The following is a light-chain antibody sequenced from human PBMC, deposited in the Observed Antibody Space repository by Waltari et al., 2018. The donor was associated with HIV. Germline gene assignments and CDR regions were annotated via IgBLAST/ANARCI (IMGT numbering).Light chain of an antibody. CDR1: SSAIGGYNY. CDR2: EVT. V-gene: IGLV2-8*01. Sequence: QSALTQPPSASGSPGQSVTMSCTRTSSAIGGYNYVSWYQQHPGKAPNLIMTEVTKRPSGVPDRFSGSKSGNTASLTVSGLQAEDEAHYYCSSYAPTNKFYVLFGGGTTLTVL. J-gene: IGLJ2*01. CDR3: SSYAPTNKFYVL.